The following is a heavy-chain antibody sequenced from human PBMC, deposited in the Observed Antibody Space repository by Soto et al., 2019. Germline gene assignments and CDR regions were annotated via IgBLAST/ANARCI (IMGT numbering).Heavy chain of an antibody. D-gene: IGHD6-6*01. CDR3: ARGKAYNSSPYHPIDY. Sequence: QVQLVESGGGVVQLGRSLRLSCAASGFTFSSYPIHWVRQAPGKGLEWVAVMSYDGSNEYYADPVKGRFTISRDNSKNTLYLQMNSLRAEDTAVYYCARGKAYNSSPYHPIDYWGQGTLVTVSS. CDR1: GFTFSSYP. CDR2: MSYDGSNE. V-gene: IGHV3-30-3*01. J-gene: IGHJ4*02.